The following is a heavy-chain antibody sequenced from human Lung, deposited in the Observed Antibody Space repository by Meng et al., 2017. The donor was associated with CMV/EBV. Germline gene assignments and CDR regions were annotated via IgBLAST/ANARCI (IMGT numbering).Heavy chain of an antibody. CDR3: AKDIGETGFWSGYGFDY. Sequence: SLRLXXAASGFTFDDYAMHWVRQAPGKGLEWVSGISWNSGSIGYADSVKGRFTISRDNAKNSLYLQMNSLRAEDTALYYCAKDIGETGFWSGYGFDYWGQGTXVTVSS. J-gene: IGHJ4*02. CDR2: ISWNSGSI. D-gene: IGHD3-3*01. V-gene: IGHV3-9*01. CDR1: GFTFDDYA.